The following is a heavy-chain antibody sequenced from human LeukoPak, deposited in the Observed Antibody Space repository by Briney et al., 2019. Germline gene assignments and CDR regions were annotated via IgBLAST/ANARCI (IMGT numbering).Heavy chain of an antibody. J-gene: IGHJ3*02. D-gene: IGHD6-13*01. Sequence: GGSLRLSCAASGFTFSSYSMNWVRQAPGKGLEWVSSISSSSSYIYYADSVKGRFTLSRDNAKNSLYLQMNSLRAEDTAVYYCARDRHSSTYDAFDIWGQGTMATVSS. CDR3: ARDRHSSTYDAFDI. CDR2: ISSSSSYI. V-gene: IGHV3-21*01. CDR1: GFTFSSYS.